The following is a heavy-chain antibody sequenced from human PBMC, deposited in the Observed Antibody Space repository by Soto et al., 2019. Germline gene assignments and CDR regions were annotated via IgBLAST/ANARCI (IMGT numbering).Heavy chain of an antibody. Sequence: GGSLRLSCTASGFTFGDYAMSWFRQAPGKGLEWVGFIRSKAYGGTTEYAASVKGRFTISRDDSKSIAYLQMNSLKTEDTAVYYCTRGGSGWRLDYYYGMDVWGQGTTVTVSS. CDR3: TRGGSGWRLDYYYGMDV. CDR1: GFTFGDYA. D-gene: IGHD6-19*01. V-gene: IGHV3-49*03. J-gene: IGHJ6*02. CDR2: IRSKAYGGTT.